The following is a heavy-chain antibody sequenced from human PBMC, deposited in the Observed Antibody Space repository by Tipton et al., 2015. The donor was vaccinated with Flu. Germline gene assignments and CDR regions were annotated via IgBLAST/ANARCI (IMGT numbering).Heavy chain of an antibody. CDR3: ARDLRGWEWELHWGSDY. D-gene: IGHD1-26*01. J-gene: IGHJ4*02. V-gene: IGHV3-48*03. CDR1: GFTFSSYE. CDR2: ISSTGSTT. Sequence: GSLRLSCAASGFTFSSYEMNWVRQAPGKGLEWVSYISSTGSTTYHAHSVKGRFTISRDNAKNSLLLQMNSLRADDTAIYYCARDLRGWEWELHWGSDYWGQGALFTVSS.